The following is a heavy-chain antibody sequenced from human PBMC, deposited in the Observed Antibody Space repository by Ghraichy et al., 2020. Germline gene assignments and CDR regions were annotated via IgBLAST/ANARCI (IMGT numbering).Heavy chain of an antibody. CDR3: AKWKRFQGDTHHVLLGFGELFIFDY. CDR1: GFTFSSYA. CDR2: ISGSGGST. D-gene: IGHD3-10*01. V-gene: IGHV3-23*01. J-gene: IGHJ4*02. Sequence: GGSLRLSCAASGFTFSSYAMSWVRQAPGKGLEWVSAISGSGGSTYYADSVKGRFTISRDNSKNTLYLQMNSLRAEDTALYYCAKWKRFQGDTHHVLLGFGELFIFDYWGQGTLVTVSP.